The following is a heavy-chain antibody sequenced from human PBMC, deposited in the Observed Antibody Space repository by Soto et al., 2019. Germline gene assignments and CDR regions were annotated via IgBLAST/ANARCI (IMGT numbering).Heavy chain of an antibody. D-gene: IGHD2-8*02. CDR3: ARDKITGLFDY. Sequence: QVQLQQWGAGLLKPSETLSLTCAVYGGSFSGYYWTWIRQPPGTGLEWIGEINHSGSTNYNPSLKSRVTISAHTAKNQFSLKLTSVTAADTAVYYCARDKITGLFDYWGQGTLVTVSS. V-gene: IGHV4-34*01. J-gene: IGHJ4*02. CDR1: GGSFSGYY. CDR2: INHSGST.